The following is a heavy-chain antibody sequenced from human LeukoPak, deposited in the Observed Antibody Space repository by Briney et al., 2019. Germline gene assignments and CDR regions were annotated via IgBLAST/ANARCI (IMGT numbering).Heavy chain of an antibody. J-gene: IGHJ4*02. Sequence: GGSLGLSCTASGFTFGDYAMSWVRQAPGKGLEWVGFIRSKTYGGTTEYAASVKGRSTISRDDSRSIAYLQMSSLQTEDAAVYYCTRARTVRGATYYSDYWGQGALVTVSS. CDR1: GFTFGDYA. CDR2: IRSKTYGGTT. D-gene: IGHD1-26*01. V-gene: IGHV3-49*04. CDR3: TRARTVRGATYYSDY.